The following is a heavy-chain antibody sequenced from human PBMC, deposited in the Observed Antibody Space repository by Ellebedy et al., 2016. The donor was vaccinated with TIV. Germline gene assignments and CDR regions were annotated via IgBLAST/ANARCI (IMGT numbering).Heavy chain of an antibody. CDR1: GFTFSNYA. Sequence: PGGSLRLSCAASGFTFSNYAIHWVRQAPVKGLEWVAIISYDGSNKFYADSVTGRFTISRDNSKNTVYLQMNSLRTEDTSVYYCAREKLDRDYGMDVWGQGTTVTVSS. J-gene: IGHJ6*02. V-gene: IGHV3-30*01. CDR2: ISYDGSNK. CDR3: AREKLDRDYGMDV. D-gene: IGHD6-13*01.